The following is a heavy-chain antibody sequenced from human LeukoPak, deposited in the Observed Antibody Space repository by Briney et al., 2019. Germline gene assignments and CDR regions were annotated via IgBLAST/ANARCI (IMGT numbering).Heavy chain of an antibody. CDR1: GFTFSRHG. J-gene: IGHJ4*02. CDR3: ARDRAWNYFDY. D-gene: IGHD3-3*01. V-gene: IGHV3-30*03. CDR2: ISNDGSRK. Sequence: PGGSLRLSCAPSGFTFSRHGIHWVRQAPGKGLEWVAIISNDGSRKYYAHSVEGRFTISRDNSKNTPYLQMDSLRAEDTAVYYCARDRAWNYFDYWGQGTLVTVSS.